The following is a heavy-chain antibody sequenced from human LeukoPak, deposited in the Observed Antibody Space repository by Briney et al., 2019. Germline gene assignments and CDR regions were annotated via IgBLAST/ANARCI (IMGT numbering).Heavy chain of an antibody. J-gene: IGHJ4*02. CDR2: IYYSGST. CDR3: ARRERGSLSPLGY. V-gene: IGHV4-39*01. D-gene: IGHD3-10*01. CDR1: GGSISSSSYY. Sequence: SETLSLTCTVSGGSISSSSYYWGWIRQPPGKGLEWIGSIYYSGSTYYNPSLKSRVTISVDTSKNQFSLKLSSVTAADTAVYYCARRERGSLSPLGYWGQGTLVTVSS.